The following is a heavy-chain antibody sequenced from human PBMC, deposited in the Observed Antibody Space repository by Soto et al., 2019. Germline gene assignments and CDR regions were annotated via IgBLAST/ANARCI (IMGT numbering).Heavy chain of an antibody. D-gene: IGHD2-15*01. J-gene: IGHJ4*02. CDR2: INGDGTYT. V-gene: IGHV3-74*01. CDR3: TRVGSASLFDY. CDR1: GFTFSTYW. Sequence: GGSLRLSCAASGFTFSTYWMHWVRQVPGKGLVWVSRINGDGTYTNYADSVKGRFTISRDNAKNTLYLQMNSLGAEDTAVYYCTRVGSASLFDYWGQGTLVTVSS.